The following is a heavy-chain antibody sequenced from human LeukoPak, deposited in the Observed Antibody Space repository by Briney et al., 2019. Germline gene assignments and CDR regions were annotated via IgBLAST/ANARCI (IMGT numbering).Heavy chain of an antibody. D-gene: IGHD1-26*01. J-gene: IGHJ4*02. V-gene: IGHV3-9*03. CDR3: AKRGATGKFDY. Sequence: GGSLRLSCAASGFTFDDYAMHWVRQAPGKGLEWVSGISWNSGSIGYADSVKGRFTISRDNAKNSLYLQMNSLRAEDMALYYCAKRGATGKFDYWGQGTLVTVSS. CDR1: GFTFDDYA. CDR2: ISWNSGSI.